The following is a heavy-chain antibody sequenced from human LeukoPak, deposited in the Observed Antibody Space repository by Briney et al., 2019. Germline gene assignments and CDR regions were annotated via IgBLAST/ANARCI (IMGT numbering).Heavy chain of an antibody. J-gene: IGHJ4*02. CDR2: INPNSGGT. CDR1: GYTFTGYY. V-gene: IGHV1-2*06. CDR3: ARDFSGSSRALPLRRKFDY. D-gene: IGHD6-13*01. Sequence: GASVKVSCKASGYTFTGYYMHWVRQAPGQGLDWMGRINPNSGGTNYAQKFQGRVTMTRDTSICTAYMELSRLRSDDTAVYYCARDFSGSSRALPLRRKFDYWGQGTLVTVSS.